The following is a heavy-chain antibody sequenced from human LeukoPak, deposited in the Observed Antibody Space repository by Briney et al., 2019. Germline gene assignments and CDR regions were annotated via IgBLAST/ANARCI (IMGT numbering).Heavy chain of an antibody. V-gene: IGHV3-7*01. J-gene: IGHJ4*02. D-gene: IGHD1-26*01. CDR1: GFTFSDYN. Sequence: GGSLRLSCAASGFTFSDYNMRWIRQAPGKGLEWVANIMQDGSEKYYVDSVKGRFTISRDNAKNSLYLQMNSLRAEDTAVYYCARDGFSGSYNYWGQGTLVTVSS. CDR3: ARDGFSGSYNY. CDR2: IMQDGSEK.